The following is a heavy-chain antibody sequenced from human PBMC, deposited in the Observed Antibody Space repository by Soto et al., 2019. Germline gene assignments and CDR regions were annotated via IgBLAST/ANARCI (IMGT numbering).Heavy chain of an antibody. D-gene: IGHD3-16*02. V-gene: IGHV3-11*01. J-gene: IGHJ5*02. CDR2: ISSSGSTI. Sequence: PGGSLRLSCAASGFTFSDYYMSWIRQAPGKGLEWVSYISSSGSTIYYADSVKGRFTISRDNAKNSLYLQMSSLRAEDTAVYYCARVAYYDYVWGSYRPYNWFDPWGQGTLVTVSS. CDR3: ARVAYYDYVWGSYRPYNWFDP. CDR1: GFTFSDYY.